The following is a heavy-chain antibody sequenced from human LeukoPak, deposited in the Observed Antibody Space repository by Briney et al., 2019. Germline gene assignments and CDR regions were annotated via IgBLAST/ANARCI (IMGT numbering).Heavy chain of an antibody. D-gene: IGHD2-21*02. CDR2: ISFDGSNE. V-gene: IGHV3-30*04. CDR1: GFTFSSYA. J-gene: IGHJ4*02. CDR3: IRSSRVYCGGDCYLSDY. Sequence: GGSLRLSCAASGFTFSSYAMHWVRQAPGKGLEWVAVISFDGSNEYYADSVKGRFTISRDNSKNTLYLQMNSLRAEDTAIYYCIRSSRVYCGGDCYLSDYWGQGTLVTVSS.